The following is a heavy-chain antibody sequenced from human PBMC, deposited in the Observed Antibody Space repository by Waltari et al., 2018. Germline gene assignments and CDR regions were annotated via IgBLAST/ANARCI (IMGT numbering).Heavy chain of an antibody. CDR3: AKEVTVIAPNGGFDY. CDR2: ISASISST. J-gene: IGHJ4*02. Sequence: EVQLLESGGGLVQPGGSLRLSCAASGFTFSSSAMTWVRQAPGKGLEWVSSISASISSTYYADSVRGRFTISRDNSKSTLYLQMNSLRAEDTAVYYCAKEVTVIAPNGGFDYWGQGTLLTVSS. V-gene: IGHV3-23*01. CDR1: GFTFSSSA. D-gene: IGHD2-21*01.